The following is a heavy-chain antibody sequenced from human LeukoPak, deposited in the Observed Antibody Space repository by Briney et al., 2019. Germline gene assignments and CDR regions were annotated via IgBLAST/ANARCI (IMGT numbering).Heavy chain of an antibody. Sequence: SETLSLTCTVSGGSISSVSYYGGWGRRPPGRGLEWSASIYYSGSSYYHPSLTSPVTISDYTSKNQFSLKLSSVRAADTAGYYCARGSDGYLYYWGQGTLVTVSS. J-gene: IGHJ4*02. CDR2: IYYSGSS. CDR3: ARGSDGYLYY. V-gene: IGHV4-39*07. D-gene: IGHD3-22*01. CDR1: GGSISSVSYY.